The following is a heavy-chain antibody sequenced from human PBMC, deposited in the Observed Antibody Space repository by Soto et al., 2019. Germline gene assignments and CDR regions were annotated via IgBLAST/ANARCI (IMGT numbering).Heavy chain of an antibody. V-gene: IGHV1-8*01. D-gene: IGHD3-3*01. Sequence: GASVKVSCKASGYTFTCYDINWVRQATGQGLEWMGWMNPNSGNTGYAQKFQGRVTMTRNTSISTAYMELSSLRSEDTAVYYCARGSHYDEAAFDIWGQGTMVTVSS. CDR2: MNPNSGNT. J-gene: IGHJ3*02. CDR3: ARGSHYDEAAFDI. CDR1: GYTFTCYD.